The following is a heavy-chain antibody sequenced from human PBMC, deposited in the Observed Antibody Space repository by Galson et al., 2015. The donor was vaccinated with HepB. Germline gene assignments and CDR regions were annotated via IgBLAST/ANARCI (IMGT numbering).Heavy chain of an antibody. CDR1: GYRCSNYW. CDR2: VYPGASDT. J-gene: IGHJ4*02. Sequence: QSGAEVKKPGESLKISCTGFGYRCSNYWIGWVCQMPGKGLVWMGIVYPGASDTSSGPTFEGQINMSAEKSISTSYLQWRSLKASETAKYFCARYFDGDGSHPPLRLDSGGQGTLVTVAS. V-gene: IGHV5-51*01. D-gene: IGHD2-21*01. CDR3: ARYFDGDGSHPPLRLDS.